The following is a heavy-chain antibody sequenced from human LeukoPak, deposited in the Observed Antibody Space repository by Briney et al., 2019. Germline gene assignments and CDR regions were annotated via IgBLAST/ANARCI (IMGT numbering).Heavy chain of an antibody. V-gene: IGHV3-21*01. D-gene: IGHD3-3*01. J-gene: IGHJ3*02. CDR3: ARDGYYDFWSGREFDAFDI. CDR1: GFTFSSYS. CDR2: ISSSSSYI. Sequence: GGSLRLSCAASGFTFSSYSMNWVRQAPGKGLEWVSSISSSSSYIYYADSVKGRFTISRDNAKNSLYLQMNSLRAEDTAVYYCARDGYYDFWSGREFDAFDIWGQGTMATVSS.